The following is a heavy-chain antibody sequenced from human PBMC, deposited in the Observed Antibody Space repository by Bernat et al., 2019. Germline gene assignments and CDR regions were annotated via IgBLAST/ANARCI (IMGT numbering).Heavy chain of an antibody. CDR3: GRAGYDYGLDV. J-gene: IGHJ6*02. D-gene: IGHD2-2*01. CDR2: ITFNNGDT. CDR1: GYTLTGYY. V-gene: IGHV1-2*04. Sequence: QVHLVQSGAEVMKPGASVKVSCKASGYTLTGYYIHWVRQAPGQGLEWMGWITFNNGDTNYSQTFQGSVTMTRETTISPVYMDLRRLRSDDAAVYYCGRAGYDYGLDVWGQGTTVTVSS.